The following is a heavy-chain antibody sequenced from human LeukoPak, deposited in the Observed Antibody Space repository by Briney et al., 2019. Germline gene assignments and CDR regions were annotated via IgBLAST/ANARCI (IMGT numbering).Heavy chain of an antibody. V-gene: IGHV1-18*01. CDR2: ISAYNGNT. CDR3: VRESGGYYGGAFDY. J-gene: IGHJ4*02. D-gene: IGHD3-22*01. Sequence: ASVKVSCKASGYTSTSYAITWVRQAPGQGLEWMGWISAYNGNTNYAQNLQGRVTMTTDTSTSTAYMELRSLRSDDTAVYYCVRESGGYYGGAFDYWGQGTLVTVSS. CDR1: GYTSTSYA.